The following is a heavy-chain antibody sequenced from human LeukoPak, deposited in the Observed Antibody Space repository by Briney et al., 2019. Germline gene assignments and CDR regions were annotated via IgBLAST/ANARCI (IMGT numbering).Heavy chain of an antibody. Sequence: ASVKVSCTASGGTFSSYAISWVRQAPGQGLEWMGGIIPIFGTANYAQKFQGRVTITADESTRTAYMELSSLRSDDTAVYYCARDTGPYCSSTSCYALDYWGQGTLVTVSS. J-gene: IGHJ4*02. CDR3: ARDTGPYCSSTSCYALDY. CDR2: IIPIFGTA. V-gene: IGHV1-69*13. D-gene: IGHD2-2*01. CDR1: GGTFSSYA.